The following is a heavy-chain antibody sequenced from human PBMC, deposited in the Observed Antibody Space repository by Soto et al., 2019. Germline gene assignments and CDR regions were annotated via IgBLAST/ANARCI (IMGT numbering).Heavy chain of an antibody. J-gene: IGHJ3*02. Sequence: QVQLVESGGGVVQPGRSLRLSCAASGFTFSSYGMHWVRQAPGKGLEWVAVISYDGSNKYYADSVKGRFTISRDNSKNTLYLQMNSLRAEDTAVYYCAKEGAREWLGAFDIWGRGTMVTVSS. CDR1: GFTFSSYG. CDR2: ISYDGSNK. CDR3: AKEGAREWLGAFDI. V-gene: IGHV3-30*18. D-gene: IGHD6-19*01.